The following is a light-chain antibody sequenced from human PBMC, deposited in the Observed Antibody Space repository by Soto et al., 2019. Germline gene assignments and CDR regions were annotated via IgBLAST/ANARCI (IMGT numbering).Light chain of an antibody. J-gene: IGLJ2*01. CDR1: SSNIGAGYD. CDR2: ANS. CDR3: QSYDSSLSVV. Sequence: QSVLTQPPSVSGAPGQRVTISCTGSSSNIGAGYDVHWYQQLPGTAPKLLIYANSNRPSGVPDRFFGSKSGTSGSLAITGLQAEDEADYYCQSYDSSLSVVFGGGTKVTVL. V-gene: IGLV1-40*01.